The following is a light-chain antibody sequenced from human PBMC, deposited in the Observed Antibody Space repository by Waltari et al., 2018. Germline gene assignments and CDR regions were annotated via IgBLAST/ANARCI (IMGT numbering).Light chain of an antibody. J-gene: IGKJ3*01. CDR3: HQYADSPVT. CDR2: DAS. V-gene: IGKV3-11*01. Sequence: EIVLTQSPGTLSLSPGERATLSCRASQSVGSYLAWYQHKPGQAPRLLIYDASKRATGIPARFSGSGTGTDFTLTITSLEPEDFATYYCHQYADSPVTFGPGTKVDFK. CDR1: QSVGSY.